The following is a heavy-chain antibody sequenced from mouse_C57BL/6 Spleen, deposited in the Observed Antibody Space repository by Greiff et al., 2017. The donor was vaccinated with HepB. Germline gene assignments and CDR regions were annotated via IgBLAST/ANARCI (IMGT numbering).Heavy chain of an antibody. CDR1: GYSITSGYY. V-gene: IGHV3-6*01. CDR3: ARDCYYGYEEFAY. CDR2: ISYDGSN. D-gene: IGHD2-2*01. J-gene: IGHJ3*01. Sequence: EVQLQQSGPGLVKPSQSLSLTCSVTGYSITSGYYWNWIRQFPGNKLVWMGYISYDGSNNYNPSLKNRISITRDTSKNPFCLKLNSVTTEDTAPYYCARDCYYGYEEFAYWGQGTLVTVSA.